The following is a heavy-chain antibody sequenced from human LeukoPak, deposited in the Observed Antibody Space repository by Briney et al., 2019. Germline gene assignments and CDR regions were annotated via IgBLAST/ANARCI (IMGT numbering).Heavy chain of an antibody. Sequence: SETLSLTCTVSGYSINSGYYWAWIRQPPGKGLEWIGTMYHSGNTYYTPSLKSRVTISVDTSKNQFSLKLSSVTAADTAVYYCARESPPWAFDIWGQGTMVTVSS. CDR1: GYSINSGYY. J-gene: IGHJ3*02. V-gene: IGHV4-38-2*02. CDR3: ARESPPWAFDI. CDR2: MYHSGNT.